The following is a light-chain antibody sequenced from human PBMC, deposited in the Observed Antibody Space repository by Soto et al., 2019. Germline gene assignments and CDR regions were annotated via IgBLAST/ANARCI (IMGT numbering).Light chain of an antibody. CDR2: DVS. V-gene: IGLV2-11*01. CDR1: RSDVGVYNY. Sequence: SLLTQSLSVSASPGQSVNLSCTGSRSDVGVYNYVSWYQQHPGKAPKLRIYDVSKRPSGVPGRFSGSKSGNTASLTISGLQAEDESDYSCCSCRRRYTTLLVGGRTKVTVL. J-gene: IGLJ2*01. CDR3: CSCRRRYTTLL.